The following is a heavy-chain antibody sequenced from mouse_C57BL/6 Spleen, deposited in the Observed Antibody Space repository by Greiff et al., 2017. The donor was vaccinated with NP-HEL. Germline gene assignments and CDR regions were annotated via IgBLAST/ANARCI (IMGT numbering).Heavy chain of an antibody. CDR2: IDPSDSYT. CDR1: GYTFTSYW. Sequence: QVQLQQPGAELVMPGASVKLSCKASGYTFTSYWMHWVKQRPGQGLEWIGEIDPSDSYTNYNQKFKGKSTLTVDKSSSTAYVQLSSLTSEDSAVYYCARSEYEGGYGLYYAMDYWGQGTSVTVSS. CDR3: ARSEYEGGYGLYYAMDY. V-gene: IGHV1-69*01. J-gene: IGHJ4*01. D-gene: IGHD1-1*01.